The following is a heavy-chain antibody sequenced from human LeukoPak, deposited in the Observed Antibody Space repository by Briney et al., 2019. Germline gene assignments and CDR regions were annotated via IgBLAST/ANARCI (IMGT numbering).Heavy chain of an antibody. CDR3: GRCPRSSDAFDI. V-gene: IGHV3-48*03. CDR2: ISGSST. J-gene: IGHJ3*02. Sequence: PVGSLRLSPAASGFTFSSYEMNWVRQAPGQGLEWVSYISGSSTYYAASVRGRFTISRDNAKNSLYLQMNSLRAEDTAVYYCGRCPRSSDAFDIWGQGTMVTVSS. CDR1: GFTFSSYE.